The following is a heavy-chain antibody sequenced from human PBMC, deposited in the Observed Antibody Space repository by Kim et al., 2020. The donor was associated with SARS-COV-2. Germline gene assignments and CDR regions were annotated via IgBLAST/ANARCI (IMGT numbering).Heavy chain of an antibody. D-gene: IGHD5-12*01. J-gene: IGHJ6*02. CDR1: GYTFTSYD. V-gene: IGHV1-8*01. CDR2: MNPNSGNT. Sequence: ASVKVSCKASGYTFTSYDINWVRQATGQGLEWMGWMNPNSGNTGYAQKFQGRVTMTRNTSISTAYMELSSLRSEDTAVYYCARGLVVATPPDYYYYGMDVWGQGTTVTVSS. CDR3: ARGLVVATPPDYYYYGMDV.